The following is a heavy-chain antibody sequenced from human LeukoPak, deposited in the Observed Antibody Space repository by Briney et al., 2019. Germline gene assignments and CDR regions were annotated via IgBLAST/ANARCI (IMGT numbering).Heavy chain of an antibody. J-gene: IGHJ3*02. CDR3: ARAYVDTAMGDAFDI. CDR1: GYTFTSYG. V-gene: IGHV1-18*01. D-gene: IGHD5-18*01. CDR2: ISAYNGNT. Sequence: ASVKVSCKASGYTFTSYGISWVRRAPGQGLEWMGWISAYNGNTNYAQKLQGRVTMTTDTSTSTAYMELRSLRSDDTAVYYCARAYVDTAMGDAFDIWGQGTMVTVSS.